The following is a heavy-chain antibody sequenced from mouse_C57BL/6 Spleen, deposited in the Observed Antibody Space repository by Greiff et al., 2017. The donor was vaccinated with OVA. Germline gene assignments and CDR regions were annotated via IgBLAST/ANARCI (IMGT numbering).Heavy chain of an antibody. CDR3: ARDPLFITTVVATPWYFDV. CDR1: GFTFSDYG. V-gene: IGHV5-17*01. CDR2: ISSGSSTI. D-gene: IGHD1-1*01. J-gene: IGHJ1*03. Sequence: EVQLVESGGGLVKPGGSLKLSCAASGFTFSDYGMHWVRQAPEKGLEWVAYISSGSSTIYYADTVKGRFTISRDNAKNTLFLQMTSLRSEDTAMYYCARDPLFITTVVATPWYFDVWGTGTTVTVSS.